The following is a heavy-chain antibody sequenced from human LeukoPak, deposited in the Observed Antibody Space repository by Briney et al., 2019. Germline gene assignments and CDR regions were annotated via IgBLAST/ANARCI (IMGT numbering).Heavy chain of an antibody. J-gene: IGHJ4*02. V-gene: IGHV4-59*01. CDR3: ARVGNGHFDY. CDR2: VYYSGNT. D-gene: IGHD2-8*01. CDR1: GGAISTYY. Sequence: KPSETLSLTCIVSGGAISTYYWSWIRQPPGKRLEWIGYVYYSGNTNYNPSLKSRVTISIDTSKNLFSLKLSSVTAADTAVYYCARVGNGHFDYWGQGTLVTVSS.